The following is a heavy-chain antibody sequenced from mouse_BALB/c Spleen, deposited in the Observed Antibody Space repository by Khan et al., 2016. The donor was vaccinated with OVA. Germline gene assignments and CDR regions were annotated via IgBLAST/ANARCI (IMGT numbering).Heavy chain of an antibody. CDR2: ISSGGTYT. Sequence: EVELVESGGGLVRPGGSLKLSCAASGFSFSSYSMSWVRQTPEKRLEWVATISSGGTYTYYPDSVKGRFTISRDNAKNTLYLQMSSLKSEDTARYYCPRHGGYYGNNPYFDYWGQGTTLTVSS. CDR3: PRHGGYYGNNPYFDY. V-gene: IGHV5-9-3*01. D-gene: IGHD1-1*01. CDR1: GFSFSSYS. J-gene: IGHJ2*01.